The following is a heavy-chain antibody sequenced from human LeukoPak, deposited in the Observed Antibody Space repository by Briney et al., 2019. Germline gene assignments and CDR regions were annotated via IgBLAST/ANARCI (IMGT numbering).Heavy chain of an antibody. CDR2: VDSSGTT. V-gene: IGHV4-61*02. CDR1: GGSIRSGSYF. D-gene: IGHD1-1*01. Sequence: SQTLSLTCTVSGGSIRSGSYFWTWIRQPAGKALEWIGRVDSSGTTNYNPSLKSRVTISVDTSKNQFSLKLSSVTAADTAVYHCARGDWQYINNWSNWFDPWGQGTLVTVSS. CDR3: ARGDWQYINNWSNWFDP. J-gene: IGHJ5*02.